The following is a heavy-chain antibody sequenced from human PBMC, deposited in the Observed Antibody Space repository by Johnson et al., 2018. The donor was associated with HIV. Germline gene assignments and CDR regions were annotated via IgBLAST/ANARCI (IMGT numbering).Heavy chain of an antibody. CDR2: ITGSGGST. J-gene: IGHJ3*02. Sequence: VQLVESGGGLVQPGRSLRLSCAASGFTFDDYAMHWVRQAPGKGLEWVSSITGSGGSTYYADSVKGRCTISRDNSKNTLYLQMNSLRVEDTAMYYCAKMLDLGDDGSDIWGQGTMVTVSS. CDR3: AKMLDLGDDGSDI. CDR1: GFTFDDYA. V-gene: IGHV3-23*04. D-gene: IGHD3/OR15-3a*01.